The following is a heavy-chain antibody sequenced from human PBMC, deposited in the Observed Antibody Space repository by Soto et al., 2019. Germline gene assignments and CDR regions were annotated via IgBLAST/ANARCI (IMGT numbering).Heavy chain of an antibody. D-gene: IGHD1-26*01. CDR2: ISSSSSYT. CDR3: ARDRMWEQLPPDSFDV. Sequence: PGGSLRLSCAASGFTFSDYYMSWIRQAPGKGLEWVSYISSSSSYTNYADSVKGRFTISRDNAKNSLYLQMNSLRAEDTAVYYCARDRMWEQLPPDSFDVWGPGTTVTVSS. V-gene: IGHV3-11*06. J-gene: IGHJ3*01. CDR1: GFTFSDYY.